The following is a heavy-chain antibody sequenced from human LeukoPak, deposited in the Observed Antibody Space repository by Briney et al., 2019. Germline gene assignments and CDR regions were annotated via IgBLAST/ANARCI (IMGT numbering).Heavy chain of an antibody. J-gene: IGHJ6*03. Sequence: GRSLRLSCAASGFTFSSYGMHWVRQAPGKGLEWVAVISYDGSNKYYADSVKGRFTISRDNSKNTLYLQMNSLRAEDTAVYYCATSYGDYSKSDGDDYYYYMDVWGKGTTVTVSS. CDR3: ATSYGDYSKSDGDDYYYYMDV. CDR1: GFTFSSYG. D-gene: IGHD4-17*01. V-gene: IGHV3-30*03. CDR2: ISYDGSNK.